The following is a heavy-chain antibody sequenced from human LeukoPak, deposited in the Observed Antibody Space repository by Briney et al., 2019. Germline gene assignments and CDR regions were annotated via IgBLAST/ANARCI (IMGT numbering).Heavy chain of an antibody. V-gene: IGHV4-61*08. D-gene: IGHD3-10*02. CDR1: GGSISSGGYY. J-gene: IGHJ4*02. CDR3: ARGVRGIVDY. Sequence: SETLSLTCTVSGGSISSGGYYWSWIRQPPGKGLEWIGEINHSGGTNYNPSLKSRVTISVDTSKNQFSLKLSSVTAADTAVYYCARGVRGIVDYWGQGTLVTVSS. CDR2: INHSGGT.